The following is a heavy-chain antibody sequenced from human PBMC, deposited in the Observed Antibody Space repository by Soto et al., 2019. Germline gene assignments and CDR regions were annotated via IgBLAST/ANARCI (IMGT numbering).Heavy chain of an antibody. CDR3: ARGDRGGSGSPASYYYSGLDV. Sequence: GGSLRLSCAASGFTFSSYAMSWVRQAPGKGLEWVSSVSAGGDMTYYSDSVKGRFTISRDNSNNALFLQMNSLRIEDTALYYCARGDRGGSGSPASYYYSGLDVWGQGTTVTVSS. D-gene: IGHD3-10*01. CDR2: VSAGGDMT. CDR1: GFTFSSYA. J-gene: IGHJ6*02. V-gene: IGHV3-23*01.